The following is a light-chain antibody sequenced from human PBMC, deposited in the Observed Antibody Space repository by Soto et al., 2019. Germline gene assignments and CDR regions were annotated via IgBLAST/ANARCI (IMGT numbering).Light chain of an antibody. CDR2: DAS. CDR3: QQYDNLPRA. J-gene: IGKJ3*01. CDR1: QDISNY. V-gene: IGKV1-33*01. Sequence: DIQMTQSPSSLSASVGDRVTITCQASQDISNYLNWYQQKPGKAPKLLIYDASNLETGVPSRFNGSGSGTDFTFTISRLQPEDIATYYCQQYDNLPRAFGPGTKVEIK.